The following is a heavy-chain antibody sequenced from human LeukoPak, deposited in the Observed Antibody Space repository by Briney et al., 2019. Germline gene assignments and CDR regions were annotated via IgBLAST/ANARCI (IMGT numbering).Heavy chain of an antibody. CDR1: GFTFSSYA. CDR2: TSGSGGST. J-gene: IGHJ4*02. D-gene: IGHD3-22*01. CDR3: ARDQTPYYDSSGYYYGVDY. Sequence: GGSLRLSCAAPGFTFSSYAMSWVRQAPGKGLEWVSATSGSGGSTYYADSVKGRFTISRDNSKNTLYLQMNSLRAEDTAVYYCARDQTPYYDSSGYYYGVDYWGQGTLVTVSS. V-gene: IGHV3-23*01.